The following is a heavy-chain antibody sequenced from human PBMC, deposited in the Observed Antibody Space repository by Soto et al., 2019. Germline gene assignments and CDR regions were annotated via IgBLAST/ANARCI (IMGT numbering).Heavy chain of an antibody. J-gene: IGHJ3*01. V-gene: IGHV3-74*01. Sequence: EVRLVESEGGLVQPGGSLSLSCAASGFTFSYYWMHWVRQAPGQGLLWVSRIHSDGSSTTYADSVKGRFTISRDNAKNTVSLQMKCLRVEDTGVYFCARGDIGAFALWGQGTMVTGSS. D-gene: IGHD2-21*02. CDR1: GFTFSYYW. CDR3: ARGDIGAFAL. CDR2: IHSDGSST.